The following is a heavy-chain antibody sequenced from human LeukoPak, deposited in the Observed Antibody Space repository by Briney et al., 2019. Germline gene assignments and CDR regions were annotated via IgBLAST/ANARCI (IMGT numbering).Heavy chain of an antibody. CDR1: GFSFSSYW. V-gene: IGHV3-7*01. D-gene: IGHD4-17*01. Sequence: GGSLRLSCAASGFSFSSYWMSWVRQAPGKGLEWVANINQDGTDKQYVDSMKGRFTISRDNDKDSVFLQMDGLRAEDTAVYYCARDRPATTGFGYWGQGTLVTVSS. CDR3: ARDRPATTGFGY. CDR2: INQDGTDK. J-gene: IGHJ4*02.